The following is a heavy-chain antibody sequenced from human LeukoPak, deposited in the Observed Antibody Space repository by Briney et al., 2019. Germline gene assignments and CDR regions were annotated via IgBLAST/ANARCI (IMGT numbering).Heavy chain of an antibody. CDR2: ISSSSSYI. CDR3: ARDRQQDHFDY. J-gene: IGHJ4*02. Sequence: GGSLRLSCAASGFTFSSYSMNWVRQAPGKGLWWVSSISSSSSYIYYADSVKGRFTISRDNAKNSLYLQMNSLRAENTAVYYCARDRQQDHFDYWGQGTLVTVSS. V-gene: IGHV3-21*01. D-gene: IGHD6-13*01. CDR1: GFTFSSYS.